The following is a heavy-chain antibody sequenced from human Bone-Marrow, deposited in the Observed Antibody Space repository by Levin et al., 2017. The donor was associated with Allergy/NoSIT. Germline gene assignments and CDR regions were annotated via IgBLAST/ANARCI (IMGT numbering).Heavy chain of an antibody. V-gene: IGHV3-20*04. J-gene: IGHJ6*02. CDR2: INWNGGST. D-gene: IGHD3-10*01. CDR1: GFTFDDYG. CDR3: ARANMVRGVTQYYYYYYGMDV. Sequence: LSLTCAASGFTFDDYGMSWVRQAPGKGLEWVSGINWNGGSTGYADSVKGRFTISRDNAKNSLYLQMNSLRAEDTALYYCARANMVRGVTQYYYYYYGMDVWGQGTTVTVSS.